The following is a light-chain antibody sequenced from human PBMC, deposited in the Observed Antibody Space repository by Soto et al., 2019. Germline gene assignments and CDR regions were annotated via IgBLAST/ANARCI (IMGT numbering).Light chain of an antibody. CDR1: QSVLCSSNNKNY. CDR3: QQYYSTPYT. J-gene: IGKJ2*01. CDR2: WAS. Sequence: DIVMTQSPDSLAVSLGERATINCKSSQSVLCSSNNKNYLAWYQQKPGQPPKLLIYWASTRESGVPDRFSGSGSGTDFTLTISSLRAEDVAVYYCQQYYSTPYTFGQGTKLEIK. V-gene: IGKV4-1*01.